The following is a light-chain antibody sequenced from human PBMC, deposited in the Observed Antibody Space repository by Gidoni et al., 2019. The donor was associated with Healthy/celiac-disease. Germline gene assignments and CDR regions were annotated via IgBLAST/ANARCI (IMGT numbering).Light chain of an antibody. CDR2: AAS. CDR1: QSSSSY. CDR3: QQSYSTPRT. V-gene: IGKV1-39*01. Sequence: DIQMTQSPSSLSASVGDRVTTTRRASQSSSSYLNWYQQKPGKAPKLLIYAASSLQSGVPSRFSGSGSGTDFTLTISSLQPEDFATYYCQQSYSTPRTFXQXTKLEIK. J-gene: IGKJ2*02.